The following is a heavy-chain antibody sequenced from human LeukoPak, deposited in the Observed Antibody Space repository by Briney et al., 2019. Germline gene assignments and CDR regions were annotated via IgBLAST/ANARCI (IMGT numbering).Heavy chain of an antibody. Sequence: SETLSPTCAVSGGSLSGNYWSWIRQSPGKGLEWIGEINDSGNTNYNPSLESRVTISVDTSEKQFSLKLASVTAADTAIYYCAKGAGGFSYYNWFDPWGQGTLVTVSS. D-gene: IGHD5-18*01. CDR1: GGSLSGNY. CDR3: AKGAGGFSYYNWFDP. CDR2: INDSGNT. J-gene: IGHJ5*02. V-gene: IGHV4-34*01.